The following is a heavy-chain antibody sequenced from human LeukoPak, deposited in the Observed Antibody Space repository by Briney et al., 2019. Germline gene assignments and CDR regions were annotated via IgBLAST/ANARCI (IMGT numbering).Heavy chain of an antibody. CDR3: ARGDYSDYVGYYYYYYMDV. CDR1: GGSTSSYY. Sequence: SETLSLTCTVSGGSTSSYYWSWIRQPPGKGLEWIGYIYYSGSTNYNPSLKSRVTISVDTSKNQFSLKLSSVTAADTARYYRARGDYSDYVGYYYYYYMDVWGKGTTVTVSS. CDR2: IYYSGST. D-gene: IGHD4-11*01. V-gene: IGHV4-59*01. J-gene: IGHJ6*03.